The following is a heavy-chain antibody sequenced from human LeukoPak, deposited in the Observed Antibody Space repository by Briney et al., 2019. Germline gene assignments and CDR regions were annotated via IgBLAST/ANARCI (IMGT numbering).Heavy chain of an antibody. J-gene: IGHJ5*02. D-gene: IGHD3-16*01. CDR3: ARVAPPDVWFDP. V-gene: IGHV5-51*01. CDR1: GYRFTSYW. Sequence: GASLQTSFRGFGYRFTSYWFCWVRQMPGKGLEWLGIIYPGVSDTRFSRSFQGQVTISADKSISTAYLQRSSLKASDTAMYYCARVAPPDVWFDPWGQGTLVTVSS. CDR2: IYPGVSDT.